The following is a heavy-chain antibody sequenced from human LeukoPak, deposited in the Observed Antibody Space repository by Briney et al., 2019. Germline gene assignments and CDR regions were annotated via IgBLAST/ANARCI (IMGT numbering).Heavy chain of an antibody. V-gene: IGHV3-30*02. D-gene: IGHD3-22*01. CDR1: GLTFSNFP. J-gene: IGHJ4*02. CDR2: IQDDGATT. CDR3: ATQSITLVVVISSYHY. Sequence: GGSLRLSCAESGLTFSNFPIHGVRQPPGKSLEWVALIQDDGATTNYADSVRGRFTISRDNSKSTVYLQMNSLKPDDTAVYYCATQSITLVVVISSYHYWRQGTLVTVSS.